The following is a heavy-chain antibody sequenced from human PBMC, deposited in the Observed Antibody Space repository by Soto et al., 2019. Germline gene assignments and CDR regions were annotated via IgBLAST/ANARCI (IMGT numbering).Heavy chain of an antibody. D-gene: IGHD4-17*01. CDR3: ARFLMTTVTYFDY. Sequence: ASVKVSCKASGDTFTSYGISWVRQAPGQGLEWMGWISAYNGNTNYAQKLQGRVTMTTDTSTSTTYMELSSLRAEDTAVYYCARFLMTTVTYFDYWGQGTLVTVSS. CDR1: GDTFTSYG. CDR2: ISAYNGNT. V-gene: IGHV1-18*01. J-gene: IGHJ4*02.